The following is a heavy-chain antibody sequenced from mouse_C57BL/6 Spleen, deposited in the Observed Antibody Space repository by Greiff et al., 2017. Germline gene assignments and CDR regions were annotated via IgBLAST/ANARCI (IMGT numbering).Heavy chain of an antibody. J-gene: IGHJ2*01. Sequence: VKLVESGAELVRPGASVTLSCKASGYTFTDYEMHWVKQTPVHGLEWIGAIDPETGGTAYNQKFKGKAILTADKSSSTAYMELRSLTSEDSAVYYCTITGFDYWGQGTTLTVSS. CDR2: IDPETGGT. V-gene: IGHV1-15*01. D-gene: IGHD4-1*01. CDR1: GYTFTDYE. CDR3: TITGFDY.